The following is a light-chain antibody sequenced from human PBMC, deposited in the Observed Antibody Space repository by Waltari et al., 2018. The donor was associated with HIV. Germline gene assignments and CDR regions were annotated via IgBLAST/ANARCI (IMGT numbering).Light chain of an antibody. V-gene: IGLV2-11*01. Sequence: QSALTQPRSVSGSPGQSVTISCTGTSGGFSNYNYVSWYQQHPGKAPKLIIYDVLKRPSGVPDRFSGSKSGNTASLTISGLQADDEADYYCCSYGGTWTNVVFGGGTELTAL. CDR3: CSYGGTWTNVV. CDR1: SGGFSNYNY. J-gene: IGLJ2*01. CDR2: DVL.